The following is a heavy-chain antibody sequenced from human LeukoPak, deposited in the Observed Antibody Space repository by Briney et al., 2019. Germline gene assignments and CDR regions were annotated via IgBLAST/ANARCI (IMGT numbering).Heavy chain of an antibody. CDR1: GVSFSGYY. Sequence: PSETLSLTCAVYGVSFSGYYWSWIRQPPGKGLEWIGYIYYSGSTNYNPSLKSRVTISVDTSKNQFSLKLSSVTAADTAVYYCARGRYCSGGSCYSSQAAEFDPWGQGTLVTVSS. J-gene: IGHJ5*02. V-gene: IGHV4-59*01. CDR3: ARGRYCSGGSCYSSQAAEFDP. CDR2: IYYSGST. D-gene: IGHD2-15*01.